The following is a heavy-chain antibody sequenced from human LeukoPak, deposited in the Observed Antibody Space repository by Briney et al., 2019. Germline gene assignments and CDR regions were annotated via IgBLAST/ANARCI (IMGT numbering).Heavy chain of an antibody. Sequence: GGSLRLSCAASGFTFSDYHMTWIRQAPGKGLEWISYISNTGRTTYYADSVKGRFTISRDDAKNSLFLEMNSLRVEDTAVYYCARDGSPLRFYEMDVWGKGTTVIVSS. CDR3: ARDGSPLRFYEMDV. J-gene: IGHJ6*04. D-gene: IGHD2-2*03. V-gene: IGHV3-11*04. CDR2: ISNTGRTT. CDR1: GFTFSDYH.